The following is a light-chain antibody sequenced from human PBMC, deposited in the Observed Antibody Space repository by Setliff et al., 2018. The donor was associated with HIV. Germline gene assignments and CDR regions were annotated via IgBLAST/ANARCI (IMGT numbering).Light chain of an antibody. Sequence: QSVLTQPPSASGTPGQRVTISCSGSSSNIGSNTVNWYQQLPGTAPKLLIYSNNQRPSGVPDRFSGSKSGTSASLAISGLQSEDEADYYCCSYAGSHTFVFGTGTKVTVL. CDR2: SNN. V-gene: IGLV1-44*01. CDR3: CSYAGSHTFV. CDR1: SSNIGSNT. J-gene: IGLJ1*01.